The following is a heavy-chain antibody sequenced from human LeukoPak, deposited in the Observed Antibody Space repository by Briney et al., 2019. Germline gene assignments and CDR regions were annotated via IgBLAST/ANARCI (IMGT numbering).Heavy chain of an antibody. Sequence: PSETLSLTCTVSGGSISSGSYYWSWIRQPPGKGLEWIGRIYASGSTNYNPSLKSRVTMSADTSKNQFSLKLSSVTAADTAVYYCARDDYDSSAYSEAAWFDPWGQGTLITVSS. CDR3: ARDDYDSSAYSEAAWFDP. J-gene: IGHJ5*02. CDR2: IYASGST. CDR1: GGSISSGSYY. D-gene: IGHD3-22*01. V-gene: IGHV4-61*01.